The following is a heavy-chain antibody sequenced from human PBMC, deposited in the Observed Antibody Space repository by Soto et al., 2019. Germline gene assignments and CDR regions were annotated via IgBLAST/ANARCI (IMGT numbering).Heavy chain of an antibody. CDR1: GFSFSTNV. J-gene: IGHJ4*02. D-gene: IGHD1-20*01. CDR2: MSPSGAEK. Sequence: QVQLVESGGDVVQPGTSLRLSCAASGFSFSTNVLHWVRQAPGKGLEWVAVMSPSGAEKYYTDSLKGRFTISRDNSKNPLYLEMNSLTVEDTAVYYCALDNIPGAPDYFDYWGQGTLVTVSS. V-gene: IGHV3-30-3*01. CDR3: ALDNIPGAPDYFDY.